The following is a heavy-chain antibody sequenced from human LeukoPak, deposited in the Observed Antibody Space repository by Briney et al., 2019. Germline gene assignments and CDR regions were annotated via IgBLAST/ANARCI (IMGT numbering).Heavy chain of an antibody. CDR1: GFTFSSYA. CDR2: ISGSGGST. CDR3: ARVEYSSSSGSFDY. J-gene: IGHJ4*02. V-gene: IGHV3-23*01. D-gene: IGHD6-6*01. Sequence: GGSLRLSCAASGFTFSSYAMSWVRQAPGKGLEWISAISGSGGSTYYADSVKGRFTISRDNSKNTLYLQMNSLRAEDTAVYYCARVEYSSSSGSFDYWGQGTLVTVSS.